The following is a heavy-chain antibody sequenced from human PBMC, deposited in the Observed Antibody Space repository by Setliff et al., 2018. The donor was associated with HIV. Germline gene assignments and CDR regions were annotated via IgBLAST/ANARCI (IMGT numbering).Heavy chain of an antibody. CDR3: ARFTVVVFGAGEPSWFDP. D-gene: IGHD2-15*01. Sequence: SETLSLTCTVSGGSISSGDYYWSWIRQPPGKGLEWIGYIYYSGSTYYNPSLKSRVTISVDTSKNQFSLNLSSVIAADTAIYFCARFTVVVFGAGEPSWFDPWGQGILVTVSS. J-gene: IGHJ5*02. CDR1: GGSISSGDYY. CDR2: IYYSGST. V-gene: IGHV4-30-4*08.